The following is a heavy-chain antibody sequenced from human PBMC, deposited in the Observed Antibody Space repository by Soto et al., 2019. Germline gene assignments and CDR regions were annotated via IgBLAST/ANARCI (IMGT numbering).Heavy chain of an antibody. J-gene: IGHJ6*02. Sequence: TLSLTGTVYVGSITSGGYYWSWILQHPRKRPERIGYIYYSGSTYYNPSLKSRVTISVDTSKNQFSLKLSSVTAADTAVYYCARGVLRYFDWLSSETYYYYGMDVWGQGTTVTVSS. V-gene: IGHV4-31*03. CDR3: ARGVLRYFDWLSSETYYYYGMDV. CDR1: VGSITSGGYY. D-gene: IGHD3-9*01. CDR2: IYYSGST.